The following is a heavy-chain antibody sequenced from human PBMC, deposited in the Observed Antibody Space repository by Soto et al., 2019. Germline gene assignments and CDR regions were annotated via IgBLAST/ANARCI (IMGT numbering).Heavy chain of an antibody. Sequence: GGSLRLSCAASGFTFKNYPMNWVRQAPDKGLEWVAVISYDGINRDYADSVRGRSTISRDNSKNTLYLQMNSLRPEDTAVYYCAQLLGGSYAFEIWGQGTMVTVSS. CDR2: ISYDGINR. D-gene: IGHD1-26*01. J-gene: IGHJ3*02. CDR3: AQLLGGSYAFEI. V-gene: IGHV3-30-3*01. CDR1: GFTFKNYP.